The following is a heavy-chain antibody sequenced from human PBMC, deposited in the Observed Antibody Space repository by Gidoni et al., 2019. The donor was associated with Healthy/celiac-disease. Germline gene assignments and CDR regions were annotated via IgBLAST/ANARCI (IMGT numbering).Heavy chain of an antibody. D-gene: IGHD1-26*01. Sequence: QVQLVQSGAEVKKPGSSVKVSCKASGGTFSSYAISWVRQAPGQGLEWMGRIIPILGIANYAQKFQGRVTITADKSTSTAYMELSSLRSEDTAVYYCARDIGLGATIMESYYYYGMDVWGQGTTVTVSS. CDR1: GGTFSSYA. J-gene: IGHJ6*02. CDR3: ARDIGLGATIMESYYYYGMDV. CDR2: IIPILGIA. V-gene: IGHV1-69*04.